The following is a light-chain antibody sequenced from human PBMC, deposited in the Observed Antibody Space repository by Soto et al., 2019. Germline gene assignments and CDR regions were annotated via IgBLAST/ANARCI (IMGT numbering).Light chain of an antibody. CDR2: ANT. CDR3: HSYDSSLSGSRV. CDR1: SSNIGADYD. V-gene: IGLV1-40*01. Sequence: QSALTQPPSVSGAPGQRVTISCTGSSSNIGADYDVHWYQQLPGAAPKLLIRANTHRPSGVPDRFSASKSGTSASLAITGIQAEDEADYSYHSYDSSLSGSRVFGGGTKLTVL. J-gene: IGLJ2*01.